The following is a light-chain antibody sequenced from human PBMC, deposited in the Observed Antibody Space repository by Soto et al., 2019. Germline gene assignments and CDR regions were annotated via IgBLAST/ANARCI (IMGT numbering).Light chain of an antibody. J-gene: IGKJ4*01. Sequence: DILMTQSPSSLSASVGDRVIITCQASQDIRNYLNWYQQKPGKAPNLLIYDASNLKTGVPSRFSGSGSGTDFTLTINSLQSEDIATYYCQHYDHLPPLSFGGGTKVEIK. CDR3: QHYDHLPPLS. CDR2: DAS. CDR1: QDIRNY. V-gene: IGKV1-33*01.